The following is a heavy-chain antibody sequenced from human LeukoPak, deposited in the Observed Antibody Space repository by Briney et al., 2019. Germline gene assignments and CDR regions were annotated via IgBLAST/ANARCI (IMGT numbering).Heavy chain of an antibody. V-gene: IGHV4-59*12. J-gene: IGHJ4*02. CDR2: IYYSGST. CDR1: GGSISSYY. Sequence: SETLSLTCTVSGGSISSYYWSWIRQPPGKGLEWIGYIYYSGSTNYNPSLKSRVTISVDTSKNQFSLKLSSVTAADTAVYYCARSIRPTVTKYYLDYWGQGTLVTVSS. CDR3: ARSIRPTVTKYYLDY. D-gene: IGHD4-17*01.